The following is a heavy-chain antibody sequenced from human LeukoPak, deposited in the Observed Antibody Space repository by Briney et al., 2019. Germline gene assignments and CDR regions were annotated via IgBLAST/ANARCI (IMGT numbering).Heavy chain of an antibody. D-gene: IGHD6-19*01. Sequence: GGSLRLSCAASGFTFSSYSMNGVRQAPGKGLEWVSSISSSSSYIYYADSVKGRFTISRDNSKNTLYLQMNSLRAEDTAVYYCAKDWRTVAGTFDYWGQGTLVTVSS. V-gene: IGHV3-21*04. J-gene: IGHJ4*02. CDR2: ISSSSSYI. CDR3: AKDWRTVAGTFDY. CDR1: GFTFSSYS.